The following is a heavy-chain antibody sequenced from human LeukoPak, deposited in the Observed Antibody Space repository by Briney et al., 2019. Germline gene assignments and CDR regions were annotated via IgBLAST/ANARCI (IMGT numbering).Heavy chain of an antibody. CDR2: ISYDGSNK. CDR3: AKDLRPQIPCGESPRGTAPMGY. J-gene: IGHJ4*02. D-gene: IGHD3-16*01. Sequence: GGSLRLSCAASGFIFSSYGMHWVRQAPGKGQEWVAVISYDGSNKCYVDSVKGRCTISRDNSKNTLFLQMDSLRAEDTAVYYCAKDLRPQIPCGESPRGTAPMGYWGQGALVTVSS. CDR1: GFIFSSYG. V-gene: IGHV3-30*18.